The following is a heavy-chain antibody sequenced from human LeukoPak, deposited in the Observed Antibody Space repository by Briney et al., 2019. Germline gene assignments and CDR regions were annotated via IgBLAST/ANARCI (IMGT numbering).Heavy chain of an antibody. CDR1: GFTFSSYW. CDR3: ARVPSPHYYYYYYMDV. CDR2: IKQDGSEK. Sequence: GGSLRLSCAASGFTFSSYWMSWVRQAPGKGLEWVANIKQDGSEKYYVDSVKGRFTISRDNAKNSLYLQMNSLRAEDTAVYYCARVPSPHYYYYYYMDVWGKGTTVTVSS. V-gene: IGHV3-7*01. J-gene: IGHJ6*03.